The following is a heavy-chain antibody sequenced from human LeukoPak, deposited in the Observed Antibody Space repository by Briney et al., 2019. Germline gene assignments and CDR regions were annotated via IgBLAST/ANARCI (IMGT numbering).Heavy chain of an antibody. V-gene: IGHV5-51*01. J-gene: IGHJ4*02. CDR1: GYSFTSYW. D-gene: IGHD6-6*01. CDR2: IYPGDSDT. Sequence: GESLKISCKGSGYSFTSYWNGWVRQMPGKGLERMGIIYPGDSDTRYSPSFQGQVTISADKSISTAYLQWSSLKASDTAMYYCARSSLGLATGFDYWGQGTLVTVSS. CDR3: ARSSLGLATGFDY.